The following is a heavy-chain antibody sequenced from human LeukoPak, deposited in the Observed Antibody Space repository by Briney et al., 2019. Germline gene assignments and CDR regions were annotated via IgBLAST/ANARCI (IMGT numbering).Heavy chain of an antibody. V-gene: IGHV1-18*01. Sequence: GASVTVPCKASGYTFTSYGISWVRQAPGQGLEWMGWISAYNGNTNYAQKLQGRVTMTTDTSTSTAYMELRSLRSDDTAVYYCASSRAIPYYYGMDFWGQGTTVTVSS. CDR1: GYTFTSYG. CDR3: ASSRAIPYYYGMDF. CDR2: ISAYNGNT. D-gene: IGHD2-21*01. J-gene: IGHJ6*02.